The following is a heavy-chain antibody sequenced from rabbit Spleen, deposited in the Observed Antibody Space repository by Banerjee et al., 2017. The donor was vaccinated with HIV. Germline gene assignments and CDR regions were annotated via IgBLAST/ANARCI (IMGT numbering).Heavy chain of an antibody. Sequence: QSLEESGGDLVKPGTSLTLTCTASGFSFISGYYMCWVRQAPGKGLGWIAFIAAGSGGTTYYANWAKGRFTISKTSSTTVTLQMTSLTAADTSSYFCARSTYGYDDYGDLYYAAMDLWGPGTLFTVS. J-gene: IGHJ6*01. V-gene: IGHV1S40*01. CDR2: IAAGSGGTT. CDR1: GFSFISGYY. CDR3: ARSTYGYDDYGDLYYAAMDL. D-gene: IGHD2-1*01.